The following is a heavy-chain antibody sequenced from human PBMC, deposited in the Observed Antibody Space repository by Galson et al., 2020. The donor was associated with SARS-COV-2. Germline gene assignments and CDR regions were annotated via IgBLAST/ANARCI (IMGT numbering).Heavy chain of an antibody. J-gene: IGHJ4*02. Sequence: GESLKISCAASGFNFSNYIMNWVRQAPGKGLEWVSGISGSGASAYYADSVTGRFTISRDNSKNTLYLQMNSLRVDDTAIYYCAKDWSTGTDFDYWGRGTLVTVSS. CDR1: GFNFSNYI. CDR3: AKDWSTGTDFDY. CDR2: ISGSGASA. D-gene: IGHD1-1*01. V-gene: IGHV3-23*01.